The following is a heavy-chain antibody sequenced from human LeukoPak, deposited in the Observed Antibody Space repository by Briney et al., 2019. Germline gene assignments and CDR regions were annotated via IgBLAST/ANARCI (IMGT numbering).Heavy chain of an antibody. Sequence: ASVVSCKASGYTFTGYYMHWVRQAPGQGLEWMGWINPNSGGTNYAQKFQGRVTVTRDTSISTAYMELSRLRSDDTAVYYCTTKQWLDDWGQGTLVTVSP. CDR1: GYTFTGYY. J-gene: IGHJ4*02. CDR3: TTKQWLDD. V-gene: IGHV1-2*02. CDR2: INPNSGGT. D-gene: IGHD6-19*01.